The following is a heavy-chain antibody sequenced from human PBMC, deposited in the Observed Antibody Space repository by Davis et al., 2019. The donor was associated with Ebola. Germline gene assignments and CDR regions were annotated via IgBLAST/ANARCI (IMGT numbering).Heavy chain of an antibody. CDR3: ARDSLNYVDY. J-gene: IGHJ4*02. CDR1: GFTFSSYW. Sequence: GESLKISCAASGFTFSSYWMHWVRQAPGKGLVWVSRINSDGSSTSYADSVKGRFTISSDNAKNTLYLQMNSLRAEDTAVYYCARDSLNYVDYWGQGTLVTVSS. CDR2: INSDGSST. V-gene: IGHV3-74*01. D-gene: IGHD5/OR15-5a*01.